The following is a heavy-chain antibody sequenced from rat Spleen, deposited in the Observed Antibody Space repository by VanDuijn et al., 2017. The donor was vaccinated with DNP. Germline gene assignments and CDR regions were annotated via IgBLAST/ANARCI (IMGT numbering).Heavy chain of an antibody. J-gene: IGHJ2*01. CDR3: ARAAAEGLDY. CDR2: INKDSSTI. Sequence: EVKLVESGGGLVQPGRSLKLSCAASGFNFNDHWMGWVRQAPGKGLEWIGEINKDSSTINCTPSLRDKLTISRDNAQNTLYLQMSKLGSEDTAIYYCARAAAEGLDYWGQGVMVTVSS. V-gene: IGHV4-2*01. D-gene: IGHD1-11*01. CDR1: GFNFNDHW.